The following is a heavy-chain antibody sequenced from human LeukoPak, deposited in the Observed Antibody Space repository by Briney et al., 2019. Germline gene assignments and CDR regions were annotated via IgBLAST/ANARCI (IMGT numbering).Heavy chain of an antibody. Sequence: GGSLRLSCAASGFTVSSNYMSWVRQAPGKGLEWVSAISGSGGSTYYADSVKGRFTISRDNSKNTLYLQMNSLRAEDTAVYYCAKDFRYGDYGVFFDYWSQGTLVTVSS. V-gene: IGHV3-23*01. J-gene: IGHJ4*02. CDR1: GFTVSSNY. D-gene: IGHD4-17*01. CDR2: ISGSGGST. CDR3: AKDFRYGDYGVFFDY.